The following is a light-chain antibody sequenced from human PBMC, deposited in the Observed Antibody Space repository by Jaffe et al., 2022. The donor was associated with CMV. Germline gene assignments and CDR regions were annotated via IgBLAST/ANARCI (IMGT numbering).Light chain of an antibody. CDR3: GTWDNSLSAGV. Sequence: QSVLTQPPSVSAAPGQKVTISCSGSSSNIGSEYVSWYRQLPGTAPKLLIYESSKRPSGIPDRFSGSKSGTSATLGITGLQTGDEADYYCGTWDNSLSAGVFGGGTKVTVL. V-gene: IGLV1-51*02. CDR2: ESS. CDR1: SSNIGSEY. J-gene: IGLJ3*02.